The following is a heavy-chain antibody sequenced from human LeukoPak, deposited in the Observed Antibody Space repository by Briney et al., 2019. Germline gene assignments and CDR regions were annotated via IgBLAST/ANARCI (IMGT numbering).Heavy chain of an antibody. J-gene: IGHJ4*02. Sequence: SQTLSLTCAVSGGSISSYYWSWIRQPPGKGLEWIGYIYYSGSTNYNPSLKSRVTISVDTSKNQFSLKLSSVTAADTAVYYCARQSRSPADFDYWGQGTLVTVSS. CDR1: GGSISSYY. V-gene: IGHV4-59*08. CDR2: IYYSGST. CDR3: ARQSRSPADFDY.